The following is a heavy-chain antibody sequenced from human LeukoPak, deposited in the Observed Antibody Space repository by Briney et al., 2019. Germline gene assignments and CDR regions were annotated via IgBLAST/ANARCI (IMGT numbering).Heavy chain of an antibody. D-gene: IGHD4-23*01. V-gene: IGHV1-69*04. CDR2: IIPILGIA. CDR1: GGTFSSYA. Sequence: SVKVSCKASGGTFSSYAISWVRQAPGQGLEWMGRIIPILGIANYAQKFQGRVTITADKSTSTAYMELSSLRSEDTAVYYCARLRYGGNSGPDYWGQGTLVTVSS. J-gene: IGHJ4*02. CDR3: ARLRYGGNSGPDY.